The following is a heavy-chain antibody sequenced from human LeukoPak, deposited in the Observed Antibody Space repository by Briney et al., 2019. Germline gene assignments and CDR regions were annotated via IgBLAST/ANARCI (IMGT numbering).Heavy chain of an antibody. J-gene: IGHJ4*02. V-gene: IGHV3-48*03. Sequence: PGGSLRLSCAASGFTFSSYEMNWVRQAPGKGLEWVSYISSSGSTIYYADSVKGRFTISRDNAKNSLYLQMNSLRAEGTAVYYCARGGGYSGYDFDYWGQGTLVTVSS. CDR1: GFTFSSYE. CDR2: ISSSGSTI. D-gene: IGHD5-12*01. CDR3: ARGGGYSGYDFDY.